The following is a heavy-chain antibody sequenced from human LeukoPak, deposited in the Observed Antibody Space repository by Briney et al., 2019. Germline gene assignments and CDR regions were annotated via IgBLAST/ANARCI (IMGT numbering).Heavy chain of an antibody. CDR1: GYTFTDYY. CDR2: IIPNSGDT. Sequence: ASVKVSCKASGYTFTDYYIQWVPQAPGQGLEWMGWIIPNSGDTNYAQKFRGRVTMTRDTSINTAYMELTSLTSDDTAVYYCARESAGVGYIYGYFYWGQGTLVTVSS. J-gene: IGHJ4*02. V-gene: IGHV1-2*02. CDR3: ARESAGVGYIYGYFY. D-gene: IGHD5-18*01.